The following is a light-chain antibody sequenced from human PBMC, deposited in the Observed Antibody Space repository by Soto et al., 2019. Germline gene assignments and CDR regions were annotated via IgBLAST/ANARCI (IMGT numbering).Light chain of an antibody. V-gene: IGLV1-47*01. CDR1: SSNIGSNY. J-gene: IGLJ1*01. CDR2: RNN. CDR3: AAWDDSLSGFYV. Sequence: QSVLTQPPSASGTPGQRVTISCSGSSSNIGSNYVYWYQQLPGTAPKLLIYRNNQRPSGVPDRFSGSKSGTSASLAISGLRSEDEADYYCAAWDDSLSGFYVFGTGTKVPVI.